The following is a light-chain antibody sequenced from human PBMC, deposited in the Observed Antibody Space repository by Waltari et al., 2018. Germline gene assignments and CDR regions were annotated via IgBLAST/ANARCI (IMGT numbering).Light chain of an antibody. CDR3: QVWDSSGDHRV. CDR2: DDR. V-gene: IGLV3-21*02. CDR1: NLGSIY. J-gene: IGLJ2*01. Sequence: SYEMTQPPSVSVSPGQMARITCGGDNLGSIYVHWYQQKPAQAPVLVIYDDRERPSGIPERFSGSKSGNTATLTISGVEAGDEADYYCQVWDSSGDHRVFGGGTRLTVL.